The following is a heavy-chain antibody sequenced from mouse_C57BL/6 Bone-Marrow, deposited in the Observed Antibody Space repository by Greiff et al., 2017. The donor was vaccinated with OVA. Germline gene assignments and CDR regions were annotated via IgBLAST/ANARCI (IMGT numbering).Heavy chain of an antibody. CDR1: GYTFTSYW. D-gene: IGHD1-1*01. J-gene: IGHJ2*01. Sequence: VQLQQPGAELVQPGASVKLSCKASGYTFTSYWMHWVKQWPGRGLEWIGRIDPNSGGTNHNAKFKSKATMTVDKPSSTGYMQLSSLTSEDSAVYDCARTITTVVAPDYWGQGTTLTVSS. CDR3: ARTITTVVAPDY. V-gene: IGHV1-72*01. CDR2: IDPNSGGT.